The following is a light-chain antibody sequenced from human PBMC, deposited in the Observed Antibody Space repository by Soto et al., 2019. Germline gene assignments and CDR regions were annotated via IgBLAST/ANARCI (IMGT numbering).Light chain of an antibody. CDR1: SSNIGTYT. J-gene: IGLJ2*01. CDR2: GNN. Sequence: QSVLTQPPSVSGTPGQRVTISCSGGSSNIGTYTVNWYQQLPETAPKLLIYGNNNRPSGVTDRFSGSKSGTSASLAITGLQAEDEADYYCQSYDSSLSNVVFGGGTKLTVL. CDR3: QSYDSSLSNVV. V-gene: IGLV1-40*01.